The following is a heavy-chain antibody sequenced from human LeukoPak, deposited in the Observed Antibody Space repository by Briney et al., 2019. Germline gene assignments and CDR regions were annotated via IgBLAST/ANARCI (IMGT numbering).Heavy chain of an antibody. D-gene: IGHD2-15*01. J-gene: IGHJ4*02. CDR2: IKQDGSEQ. Sequence: GGSLRLSCAASGFTFSSYWMTWVRQAPGKGLEWVANIKQDGSEQYYVDSVRGQFTISRDNAKNSLFLQMNSLRVEDTAVYYCAGGQGWLLDYWGQGTLVTVSS. CDR3: AGGQGWLLDY. V-gene: IGHV3-7*05. CDR1: GFTFSSYW.